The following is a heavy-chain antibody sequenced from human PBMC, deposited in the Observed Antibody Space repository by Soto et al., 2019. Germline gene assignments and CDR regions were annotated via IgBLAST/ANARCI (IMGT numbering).Heavy chain of an antibody. V-gene: IGHV3-33*01. CDR2: IWYDGSNK. J-gene: IGHJ3*01. CDR1: GFTFSSYG. CDR3: LRDREHFTTVASSTAWYDVLDV. Sequence: PGGSLRLSCAASGFTFSSYGMHWVRQAPGKGLEWVAVIWYDGSNKYYADSVKGRFTISRDNSKNTLYLQMNSLRDEDKAVYYILRDREHFTTVASSTAWYDVLDVWGQGTMVTVSS. D-gene: IGHD2-2*01.